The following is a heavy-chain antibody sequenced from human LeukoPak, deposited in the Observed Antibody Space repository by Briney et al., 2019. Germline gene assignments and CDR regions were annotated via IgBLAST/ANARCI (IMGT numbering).Heavy chain of an antibody. CDR1: GGSISSGDYY. CDR2: IYFSGST. J-gene: IGHJ4*02. V-gene: IGHV4-61*08. CDR3: ARHSSDYGDLDY. Sequence: SETLSLTCTVSGGSISSGDYYWSWIRQPPGKGLEWIGYIYFSGSTNYNPSLKSRVTISVDTSKNQFSLKLSSVTAADTAVYYCARHSSDYGDLDYWGQGTLVTVSS. D-gene: IGHD4-17*01.